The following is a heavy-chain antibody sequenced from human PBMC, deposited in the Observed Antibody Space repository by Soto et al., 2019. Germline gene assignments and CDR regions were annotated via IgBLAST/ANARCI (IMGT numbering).Heavy chain of an antibody. V-gene: IGHV4-39*01. CDR1: GASISSSRHY. CDR3: ASGITGTTSLDY. Sequence: QLQVQESGPGLVKPSETLSLTCTVSGASISSSRHYWGWIRQPPGKGLEWIGNIYYSGNTYYNPSLKSRDTISVDTSKNQFSLKLSSVTAADAAVYYCASGITGTTSLDYWGQGTLVTVSS. J-gene: IGHJ4*02. CDR2: IYYSGNT. D-gene: IGHD1-20*01.